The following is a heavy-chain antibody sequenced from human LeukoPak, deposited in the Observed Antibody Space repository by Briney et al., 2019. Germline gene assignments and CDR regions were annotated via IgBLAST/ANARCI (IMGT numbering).Heavy chain of an antibody. CDR3: ARESSRLDFDY. CDR2: INPSGGST. V-gene: IGHV1-46*01. Sequence: GASVKVSCKASGYTFTGYYMHWVRQAPGQGLEWMGIINPSGGSTSYAQKFQGRVTMTRDTSTSTVYMELSSLRSEDTAVYYCARESSRLDFDYWGQGTLVTVSS. D-gene: IGHD3-22*01. CDR1: GYTFTGYY. J-gene: IGHJ4*02.